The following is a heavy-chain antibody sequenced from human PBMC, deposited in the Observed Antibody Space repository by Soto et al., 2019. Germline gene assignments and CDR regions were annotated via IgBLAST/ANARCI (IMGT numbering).Heavy chain of an antibody. V-gene: IGHV6-1*01. J-gene: IGHJ5*02. CDR2: TYYRTKWYK. Sequence: SQTLSLTCASSGDSVSSNSAAWNWIRQSPSRGLEWLGRTYYRTKWYKEYAASVKSRITINPDTSKNQFSLQLNSVSPEDTAVYYCARTVGWLDPWGQGTLVTVYS. CDR1: GDSVSSNSAA. D-gene: IGHD2-15*01. CDR3: ARTVGWLDP.